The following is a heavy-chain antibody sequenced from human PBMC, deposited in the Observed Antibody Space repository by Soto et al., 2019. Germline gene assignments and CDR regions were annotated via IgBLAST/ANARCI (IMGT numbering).Heavy chain of an antibody. CDR3: ARAKGWYYDN. V-gene: IGHV3-13*01. Sequence: GGSLRLSCAASGFTFNSYDMHWVRQATGKGLEWVSAIGTAGDTYYPGSVKGRFTISRENAKNSSYLQMNSLRAEDTAVYYCARAKGWYYDNWGQGTLVTVSS. J-gene: IGHJ4*02. CDR1: GFTFNSYD. CDR2: IGTAGDT.